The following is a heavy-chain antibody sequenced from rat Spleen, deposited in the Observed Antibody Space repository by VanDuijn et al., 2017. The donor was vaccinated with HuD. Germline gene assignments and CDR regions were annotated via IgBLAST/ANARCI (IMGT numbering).Heavy chain of an antibody. Sequence: EVQLVESGGGLVQPGRSLKLSCAASGFTFSRYWMYWVRQAPGKGLEWVSSINPESSSTCYSDSVKGRFTISRDNAENTVYLQMYSLRSEDTATYYWAVSGYGYWGQGVMVTVSS. CDR2: INPESSST. CDR3: AVSGYGY. J-gene: IGHJ2*01. V-gene: IGHV5-58*01. CDR1: GFTFSRYW. D-gene: IGHD4-3*01.